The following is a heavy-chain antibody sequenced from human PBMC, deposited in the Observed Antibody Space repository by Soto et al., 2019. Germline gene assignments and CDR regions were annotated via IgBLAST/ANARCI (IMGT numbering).Heavy chain of an antibody. D-gene: IGHD1-26*01. CDR2: IIPLLDIA. V-gene: IGHV1-69*02. J-gene: IGHJ4*02. CDR3: ATFYSGT. CDR1: GDTFNSQT. Sequence: QVQLVQSGAEVKKPGSSVRVSCKASGDTFNSQTFSWVRQAPGQGLEWMGRIIPLLDIANYAQKFQGRLTLSADTSTTTAHMEFSSLRSEDTATYYCATFYSGTWGQGTLVTVSA.